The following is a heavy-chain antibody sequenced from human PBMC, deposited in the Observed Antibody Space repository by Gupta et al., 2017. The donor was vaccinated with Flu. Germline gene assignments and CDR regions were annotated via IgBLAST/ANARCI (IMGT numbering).Heavy chain of an antibody. J-gene: IGHJ6*02. D-gene: IGHD6-13*01. CDR3: ARSQIYSSSWYFQHGMDV. CDR2: INHSGST. Sequence: QVQLQQWGAGLLKPSETLSLTCAVYGGSFSGYYWSWIRQPPGKGLEWIGEINHSGSTNYNPSLKSRVTISVDTSKNQFSLKLSSVTAADTAVYYCARSQIYSSSWYFQHGMDVWGQGTTVTVSS. CDR1: GGSFSGYY. V-gene: IGHV4-34*01.